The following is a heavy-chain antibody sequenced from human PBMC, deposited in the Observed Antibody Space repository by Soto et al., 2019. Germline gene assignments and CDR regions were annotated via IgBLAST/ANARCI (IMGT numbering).Heavy chain of an antibody. CDR3: ATQEGVSYFAY. CDR1: GFTFNKYG. CDR2: ISNDVSSE. V-gene: IGHV3-30*03. Sequence: QVQLVESGGSVVQPGRSLRLSCAASGFTFNKYGMHWLRQAPGKGLEWVAAISNDVSSEYYADSVLGRFTISRDDPKNTLYLPRTSLESGDAAGYSCATQEGVSYFAYWGQGTLVTVSS. J-gene: IGHJ4*02. D-gene: IGHD2-21*01.